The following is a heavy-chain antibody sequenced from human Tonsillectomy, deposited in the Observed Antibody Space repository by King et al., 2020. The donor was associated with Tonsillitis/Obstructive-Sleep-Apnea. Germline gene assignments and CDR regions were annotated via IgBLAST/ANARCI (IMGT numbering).Heavy chain of an antibody. D-gene: IGHD1-26*01. J-gene: IGHJ1*01. CDR3: AKALWGSYAFVLHH. CDR2: ISYDGSNK. V-gene: IGHV3-30*18. CDR1: GFTFSSYG. Sequence: VQLVESGGGVVQPGRSLRLSCAASGFTFSSYGMHWVRQAPGKGLEWVAVISYDGSNKYYADSVKGRFTISRDNSKNTLYLQMNSLRAEDTAVYYCAKALWGSYAFVLHHWGQGTLVTVSS.